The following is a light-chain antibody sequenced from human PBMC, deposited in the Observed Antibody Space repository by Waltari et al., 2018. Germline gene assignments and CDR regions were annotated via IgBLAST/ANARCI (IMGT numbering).Light chain of an antibody. CDR3: CSYAGSYTYV. CDR2: DVT. CDR1: SSDIGPYDY. J-gene: IGLJ1*01. V-gene: IGLV2-11*01. Sequence: QSALTQPRSVSGSPGQSVTISCTGTSSDIGPYDYVSWYQQHPGNPPKRIIYDVTDRPSGVPDRFSGSKSGNTASLTISGLQAEDEADYYCCSYAGSYTYVFGTGTKVTVL.